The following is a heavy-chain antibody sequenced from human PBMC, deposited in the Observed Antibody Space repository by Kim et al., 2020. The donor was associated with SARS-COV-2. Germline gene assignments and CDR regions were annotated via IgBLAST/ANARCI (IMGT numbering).Heavy chain of an antibody. D-gene: IGHD5-18*01. Sequence: SETLSLTCAVYGGSFSGYYWSWIRQPPEKGLEWIGEINHSGSTNYNPSLKSRVTISVDTSKNQFSLKLSSVTAADTAVYYCARDRGQLWLRYGMDVWGQGTTVTVSS. CDR3: ARDRGQLWLRYGMDV. J-gene: IGHJ6*02. CDR1: GGSFSGYY. CDR2: INHSGST. V-gene: IGHV4-34*01.